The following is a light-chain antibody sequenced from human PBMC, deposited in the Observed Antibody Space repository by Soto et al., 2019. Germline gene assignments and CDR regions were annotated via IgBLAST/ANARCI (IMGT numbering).Light chain of an antibody. Sequence: DIQMTQSPSSLSASVGDRVTITCRASQGIRNDLGWYQQKPGQAPKRLIYAASSLQSGVPSRFSGSGTGTEVTITIRRQQPEDFASYYCLQHNTYPPTFGQGTKVEIK. CDR2: AAS. V-gene: IGKV1-17*01. CDR3: LQHNTYPPT. CDR1: QGIRND. J-gene: IGKJ1*01.